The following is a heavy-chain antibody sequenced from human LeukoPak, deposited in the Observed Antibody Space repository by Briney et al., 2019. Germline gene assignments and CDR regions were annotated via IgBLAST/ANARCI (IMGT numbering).Heavy chain of an antibody. CDR3: ARVGQWLVENDWFDP. CDR1: GYTFTGYY. CDR2: INPNSGGT. J-gene: IGHJ5*02. V-gene: IGHV1-2*02. D-gene: IGHD6-19*01. Sequence: ASVKVSCKASGYTFTGYYTHWVRQAPGQGLEWMGWINPNSGGTNYAQKFQGRVTMTRDTSISTVYMELSRLRSGDTAVYYCARVGQWLVENDWFDPWGQGTLVTVSS.